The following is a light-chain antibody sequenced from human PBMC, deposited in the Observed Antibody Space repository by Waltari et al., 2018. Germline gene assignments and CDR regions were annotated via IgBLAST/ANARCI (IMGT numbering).Light chain of an antibody. V-gene: IGKV1-5*03. CDR3: QQYNSYSYT. CDR1: QSISSW. Sequence: DIQMTQSPSTLSASVGDRVTITCRASQSISSWLAWYQQKPGKAPKLLIYKASSLESGVPSRFSGSRSETEFTLTISSLQPDDVATYYCQQYNSYSYTFGQGTKLEIK. J-gene: IGKJ2*01. CDR2: KAS.